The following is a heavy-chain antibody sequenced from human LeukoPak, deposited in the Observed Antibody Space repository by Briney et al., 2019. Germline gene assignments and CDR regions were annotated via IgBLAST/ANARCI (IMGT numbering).Heavy chain of an antibody. CDR3: ARRGSGWYYFDY. CDR2: IYYSGST. J-gene: IGHJ4*02. V-gene: IGHV4-34*01. D-gene: IGHD6-19*01. Sequence: SETLSLTCAVYGGSFSGYYWSWIRQPPGKGLEWIGSIYYSGSTYYNPSLKSRVTISVDTSKNQFSLKLSSVTAADTAVYYCARRGSGWYYFDYWGQGTLVTVSS. CDR1: GGSFSGYY.